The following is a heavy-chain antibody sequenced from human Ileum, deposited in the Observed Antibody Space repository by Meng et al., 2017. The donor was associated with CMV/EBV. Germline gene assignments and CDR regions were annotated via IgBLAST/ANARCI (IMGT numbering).Heavy chain of an antibody. D-gene: IGHD4-17*01. Sequence: GSLRLSCTVSGGSISSSNYYWGWIRQPPGQGLEWIVSIYYSGSNYYNPSLKSRVSLSVDTSKNQFSLKLSSVTAADTALYYCARLRYYYGMDVWGQGTTVTVSS. CDR1: GGSISSSNYY. CDR2: IYYSGSN. J-gene: IGHJ6*02. CDR3: ARLRYYYGMDV. V-gene: IGHV4-39*01.